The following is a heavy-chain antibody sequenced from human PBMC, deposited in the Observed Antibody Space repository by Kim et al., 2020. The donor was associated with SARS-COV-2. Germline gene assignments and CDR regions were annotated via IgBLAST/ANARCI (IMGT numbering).Heavy chain of an antibody. V-gene: IGHV3-15*01. CDR3: TTELRFLEWIHAFDI. J-gene: IGHJ3*02. D-gene: IGHD3-3*01. Sequence: APVKGRFTISRDDSKNTLYLQMNSLKTEDTAVYYCTTELRFLEWIHAFDIWGQGTMVTVSS.